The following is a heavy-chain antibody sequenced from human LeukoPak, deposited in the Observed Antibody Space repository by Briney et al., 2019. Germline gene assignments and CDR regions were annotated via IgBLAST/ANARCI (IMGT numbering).Heavy chain of an antibody. CDR2: ISSSSSYI. CDR3: ARGSVVVVAAGYVDY. D-gene: IGHD2-15*01. V-gene: IGHV3-21*01. CDR1: GFTFSSYS. Sequence: PGGSLRLSCAASGFTFSSYSVNWVRQAPGKGLEWVSSISSSSSYIYYADSVKGRFTVSRDNAKNSLYLQMNSLRAEDTAVYYCARGSVVVVAAGYVDYWGQGTLVTVSS. J-gene: IGHJ4*02.